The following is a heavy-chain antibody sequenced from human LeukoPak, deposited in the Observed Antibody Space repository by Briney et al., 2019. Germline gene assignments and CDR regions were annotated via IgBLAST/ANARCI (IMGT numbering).Heavy chain of an antibody. CDR1: GFTFSTYG. Sequence: PGGSLRLSCAASGFTFSTYGMHGVRQAPGKGLEWVSYISRRGSTIYYADSVKGRFTISRDNAKNSLYLQMNSLRAEDTAVYYCARVGIAVAGYHYYYYMDVWGKGTTVTVSS. CDR2: ISRRGSTI. V-gene: IGHV3-48*04. CDR3: ARVGIAVAGYHYYYYMDV. J-gene: IGHJ6*03. D-gene: IGHD6-19*01.